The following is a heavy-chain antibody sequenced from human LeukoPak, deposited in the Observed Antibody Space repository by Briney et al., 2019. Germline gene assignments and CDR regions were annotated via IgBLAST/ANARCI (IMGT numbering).Heavy chain of an antibody. D-gene: IGHD2-2*01. CDR1: GGSISSGGYY. CDR2: IYHSGST. J-gene: IGHJ3*02. CDR3: ARAYCSSTSCPDAFDI. V-gene: IGHV4-30-2*01. Sequence: SETLSLTCTVSGGSISSGGYYWSWIRQPPGKGLEWIGYIYHSGSTYYNPSLKSRVTISVDRSKNQFSLKLSSVTAADTAVYYCARAYCSSTSCPDAFDIWGQGTMVTVSS.